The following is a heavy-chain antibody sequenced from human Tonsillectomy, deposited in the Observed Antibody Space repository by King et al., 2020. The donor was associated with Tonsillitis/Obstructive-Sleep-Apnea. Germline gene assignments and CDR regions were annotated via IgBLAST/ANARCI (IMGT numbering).Heavy chain of an antibody. V-gene: IGHV7-4-1*02. CDR1: GYTFTSYA. CDR2: INTNTGNP. J-gene: IGHJ4*02. CDR3: ASDPRFDIVVGPAAMDDY. Sequence: VQLVQSGSELKKPGASVKVSCKASGYTFTSYAMNWVRQAPGQGLEWMGWINTNTGNPTYAQGFTGRFVFSLDTSVSTAYLQISSLKAEDTAVYYCASDPRFDIVVGPAAMDDYWGQGTLVTVSS. D-gene: IGHD2-2*01.